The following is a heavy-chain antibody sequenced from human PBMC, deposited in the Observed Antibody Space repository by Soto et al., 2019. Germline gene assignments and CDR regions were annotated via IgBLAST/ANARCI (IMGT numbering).Heavy chain of an antibody. CDR2: INPNSGGT. CDR1: GYTFTGYY. D-gene: IGHD6-13*01. J-gene: IGHJ6*02. CDR3: ARDQHSRYSSSWSDYYYYYGMDV. Sequence: GASVKVSCKASGYTFTGYYMHWVRQAPGQGLEWMGWINPNSGGTNYAQKFQGWVTMTRDTSISTAYMELSRLRSDDTAVYYCARDQHSRYSSSWSDYYYYYGMDVWGQGTTVTVSS. V-gene: IGHV1-2*04.